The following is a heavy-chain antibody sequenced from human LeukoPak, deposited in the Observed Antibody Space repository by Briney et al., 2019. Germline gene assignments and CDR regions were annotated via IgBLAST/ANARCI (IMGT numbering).Heavy chain of an antibody. CDR1: GFTFSSYA. CDR3: ARDYYGSGSYYNVPHYGMDV. D-gene: IGHD3-10*01. CDR2: ISYDGSNK. J-gene: IGHJ6*04. Sequence: GGSLRLSGAASGFTFSSYAMHWVRQAPGKGLEWVAVISYDGSNKYYADSVKGRFTISRDNSKNTLYLQMNSLRAEDTAVYYCARDYYGSGSYYNVPHYGMDVWGKGTTVTVSS. V-gene: IGHV3-30*04.